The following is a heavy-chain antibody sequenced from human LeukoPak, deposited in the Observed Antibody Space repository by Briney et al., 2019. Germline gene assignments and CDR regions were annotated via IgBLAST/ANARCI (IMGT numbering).Heavy chain of an antibody. D-gene: IGHD6-6*01. J-gene: IGHJ6*02. Sequence: PSETLSLTCTVSGGSISSYYWSWIRQPPGKGLEWIGYIYYSGSTNYNPSLKSRVTISVDTSKNQFSLKLSSVTAADTAVYYCARATRSGEYSSSYYYYYYGMDVWGQGTTVTVSS. CDR1: GGSISSYY. CDR3: ARATRSGEYSSSYYYYYYGMDV. CDR2: IYYSGST. V-gene: IGHV4-59*08.